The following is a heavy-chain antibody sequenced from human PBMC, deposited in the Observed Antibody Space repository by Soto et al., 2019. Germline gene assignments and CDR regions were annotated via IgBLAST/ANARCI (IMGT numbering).Heavy chain of an antibody. Sequence: GGSLRLSCAASGFTFTDFAMNWVRQAPGKGLEWVSAISGNSGSTYYADSVKGRFTISRDNSKNTVYLQMNSLRAEDTAVFYCSKDKVSMIVVARGSADDYWGQGTLVTVS. CDR1: GFTFTDFA. CDR2: ISGNSGST. CDR3: SKDKVSMIVVARGSADDY. V-gene: IGHV3-23*01. D-gene: IGHD3-22*01. J-gene: IGHJ4*02.